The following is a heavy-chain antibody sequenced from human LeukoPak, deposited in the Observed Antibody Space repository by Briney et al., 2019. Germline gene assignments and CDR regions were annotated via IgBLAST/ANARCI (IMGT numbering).Heavy chain of an antibody. Sequence: SETLSLTCTVSGGSISSYYWSWIRQPPGKGLEWIGYIYYSGSTNYNPSLKSRVTISVGTSKNQFSLKLSSVTAADTAVYYCARRGSGYDPNWFDPWGQGTLVTVSS. D-gene: IGHD5-12*01. CDR2: IYYSGST. V-gene: IGHV4-59*01. J-gene: IGHJ5*02. CDR1: GGSISSYY. CDR3: ARRGSGYDPNWFDP.